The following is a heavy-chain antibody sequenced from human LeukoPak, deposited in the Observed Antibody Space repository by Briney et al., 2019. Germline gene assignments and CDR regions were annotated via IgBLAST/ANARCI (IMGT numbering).Heavy chain of an antibody. V-gene: IGHV3-74*01. D-gene: IGHD6-19*01. Sequence: GGSLILSFAVSGFTSRFTFSSRWMPWGRQAPGKGRMWFSLVKDAGITNYADSVKGRFTASRDNTMHTLYLQMNNLRVEDTALYFCHPLGYTSNSGPGTLVTVSS. CDR2: VKDAGIT. J-gene: IGHJ4*02. CDR1: GFTSRFTFSSRW. CDR3: HPLGYTSN.